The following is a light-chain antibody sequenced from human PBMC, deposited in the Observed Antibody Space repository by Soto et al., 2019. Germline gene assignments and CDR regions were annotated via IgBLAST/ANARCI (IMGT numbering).Light chain of an antibody. V-gene: IGLV2-23*01. Sequence: QSALTQPASVSGSPGQSITISCTGTSSAVGSYKLVSWYQHHPGKAPKLMIYEGSNRPSWVSNRFSGSKSGNTASLTISGLQAEDEADYYCSSYAGAVGFGGGTQLTVL. J-gene: IGLJ2*01. CDR2: EGS. CDR3: SSYAGAVG. CDR1: SSAVGSYKL.